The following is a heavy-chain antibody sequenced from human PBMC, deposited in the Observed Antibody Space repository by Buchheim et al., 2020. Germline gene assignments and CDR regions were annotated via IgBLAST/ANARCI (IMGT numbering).Heavy chain of an antibody. CDR3: ARAQSHLRRDDFSAFDI. J-gene: IGHJ3*02. CDR2: CIPIFDKA. Sequence: QVQLVQSGAEVKKPGSSVKVSCKASGGTFSSYAISWVRQAPEQGLEWMGGCIPIFDKANYAQQIQGRVTITADKTTSPAYMELSSLRSEDTAVYYCARAQSHLRRDDFSAFDIWGQGT. D-gene: IGHD5-24*01. CDR1: GGTFSSYA. V-gene: IGHV1-69*06.